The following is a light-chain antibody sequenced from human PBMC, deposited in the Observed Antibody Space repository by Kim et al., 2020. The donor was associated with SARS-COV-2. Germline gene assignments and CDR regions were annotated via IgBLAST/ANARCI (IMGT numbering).Light chain of an antibody. V-gene: IGLV3-19*01. CDR1: SLRNYY. CDR2: GKN. Sequence: SSELTQDPSVSVALGQTVKITCHGDSLRNYYANWYQQKPGQAPVLVIFGKNKRPAGVPDRFSGSSSGNTASLTITGARAEDEADYYCNSRDSGLNHLKVFGPGTRVTVL. J-gene: IGLJ1*01. CDR3: NSRDSGLNHLKV.